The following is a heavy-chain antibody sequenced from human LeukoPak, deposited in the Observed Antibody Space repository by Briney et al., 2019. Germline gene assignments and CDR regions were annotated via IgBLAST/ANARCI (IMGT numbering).Heavy chain of an antibody. Sequence: GGSLRLSCRASGFIFSSYWMHWVRQTPGKGLMWISRMNSDGSAIVYADSVKGRFTISRDNSKNTLYLQVNSLRAEDTAVSYCVRHGEGSCTGDRCYPNFFEYWGQGSLVTVSS. J-gene: IGHJ4*02. V-gene: IGHV3-74*01. CDR1: GFIFSSYW. CDR3: VRHGEGSCTGDRCYPNFFEY. CDR2: MNSDGSAI. D-gene: IGHD2-15*01.